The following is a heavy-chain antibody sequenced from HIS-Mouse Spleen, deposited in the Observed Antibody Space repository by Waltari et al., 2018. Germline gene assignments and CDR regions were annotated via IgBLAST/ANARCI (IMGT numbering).Heavy chain of an antibody. Sequence: QLQLQESGPGLVKPSDTLSLTCTVSGGSISSSSYYWGWIRQPPGKGLAWIGSIYYSGSTYYNPSLKSRVTISVDTSKNQFSLKLSSVTAADTAVYYCAREIPYSSSWYDWYFDLWGRGTLVTVSS. CDR1: GGSISSSSYY. V-gene: IGHV4-39*07. J-gene: IGHJ2*01. CDR2: IYYSGST. CDR3: AREIPYSSSWYDWYFDL. D-gene: IGHD6-13*01.